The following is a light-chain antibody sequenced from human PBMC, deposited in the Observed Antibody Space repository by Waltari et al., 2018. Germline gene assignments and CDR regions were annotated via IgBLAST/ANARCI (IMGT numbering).Light chain of an antibody. V-gene: IGLV2-23*01. J-gene: IGLJ3*02. CDR2: EGT. Sequence: QSALTQPASVSGSPGQSITISCTGTSSDVGNSTLVSWYQRHPGKAPILMIYEGTKRPSGVSNRFSGSKAGNTASLTISGLQSEDEADYYCCSYAGGRRVFGGGTKLTVL. CDR1: SSDVGNSTL. CDR3: CSYAGGRRV.